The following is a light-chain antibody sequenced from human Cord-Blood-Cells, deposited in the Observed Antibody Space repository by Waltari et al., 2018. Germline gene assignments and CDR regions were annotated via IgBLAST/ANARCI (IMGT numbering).Light chain of an antibody. Sequence: EIVLTQSPGTLSLSPGERATLSSRASQSVSSSYLAWYQQKPGQAPRLLIYGASSRATGIPDRFSGSGSGTDFTLTISRLEPEDFAVYYCQQYGSSRPDYTFGQGTKLEIK. CDR3: QQYGSSRPDYT. V-gene: IGKV3-20*01. CDR1: QSVSSSY. CDR2: GAS. J-gene: IGKJ2*01.